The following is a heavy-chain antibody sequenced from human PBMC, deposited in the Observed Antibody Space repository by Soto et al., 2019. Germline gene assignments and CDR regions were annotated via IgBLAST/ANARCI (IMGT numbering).Heavy chain of an antibody. J-gene: IGHJ4*02. D-gene: IGHD7-27*01. CDR3: ARGGNSGPFDY. V-gene: IGHV4-30-2*01. CDR1: AGSISSGGHS. CDR2: IYHNGDT. Sequence: QLQLHESGSGLVKPSQTLSLTCAVSAGSISSGGHSWSWIRQPPGKGLEWIGYIYHNGDTYYDPSLKSRVTRSVATSNTQCSLKLTSVAGADTAVYFCARGGNSGPFDYWGKGTLVSVSS.